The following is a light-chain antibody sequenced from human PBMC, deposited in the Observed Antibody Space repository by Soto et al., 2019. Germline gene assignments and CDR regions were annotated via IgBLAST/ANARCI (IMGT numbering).Light chain of an antibody. CDR3: QQSYSTPLT. Sequence: DIQMTQSPSSLSASVGDRVVFTCRASQSVDINLNWYQQKPGKAPKLLIYAASSLQSGVPSRFSGSGSGTDFTLTISSLQPEDFATYYCQQSYSTPLTFGGGTKVDIK. CDR2: AAS. CDR1: QSVDIN. V-gene: IGKV1-39*01. J-gene: IGKJ4*01.